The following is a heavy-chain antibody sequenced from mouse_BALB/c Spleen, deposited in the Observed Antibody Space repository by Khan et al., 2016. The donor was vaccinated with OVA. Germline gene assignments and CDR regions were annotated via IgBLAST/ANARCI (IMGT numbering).Heavy chain of an antibody. V-gene: IGHV5-17*02. Sequence: EVELVESGGGLVQPGGSRKLSCAASGFTFSSFGMHWVRQAPEKGLEWVAYISSGSSTIYYADTVKGRFTISSDSPRHTLFRQMTSLRSEDAAMYYCASSNWDYWGQGTTLTVSS. CDR1: GFTFSSFG. J-gene: IGHJ2*01. D-gene: IGHD4-1*01. CDR3: ASSNWDY. CDR2: ISSGSSTI.